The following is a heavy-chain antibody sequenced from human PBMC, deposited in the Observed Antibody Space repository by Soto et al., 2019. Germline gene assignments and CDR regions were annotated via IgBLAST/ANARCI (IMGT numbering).Heavy chain of an antibody. D-gene: IGHD6-25*01. CDR3: ARLKRSGLPGRKYYFDY. V-gene: IGHV4-38-2*01. CDR2: IFHTGTT. Sequence: SETLSLTCAVSGDSIIGIYHWAWIRQPPGRSMEWIASIFHTGTTYYTPSLKSRVTISVDTPKIQFSLRLSSMTAADSAVYYCARLKRSGLPGRKYYFDYWGHGTLVTVSS. J-gene: IGHJ4*01. CDR1: GDSIIGIYH.